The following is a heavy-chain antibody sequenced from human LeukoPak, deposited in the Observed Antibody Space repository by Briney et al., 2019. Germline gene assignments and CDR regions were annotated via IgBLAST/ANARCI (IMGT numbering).Heavy chain of an antibody. CDR2: ITSSSNFV. CDR3: ATQPELPGWFDS. CDR1: GFTIDGYT. V-gene: IGHV3-21*01. Sequence: GGSLRLSCAASGFTIDGYTLSWVRQAPGKGLEWVASITSSSNFVDYGDSVKGRFTISRDNAQNSLYVQMSSLRAEDTAVYYCATQPELPGWFDSWGQGTLVTVSS. J-gene: IGHJ5*01. D-gene: IGHD1-14*01.